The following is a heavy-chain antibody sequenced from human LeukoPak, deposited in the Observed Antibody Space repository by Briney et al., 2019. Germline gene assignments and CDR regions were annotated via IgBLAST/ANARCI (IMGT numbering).Heavy chain of an antibody. CDR2: IYYSGST. J-gene: IGHJ4*02. D-gene: IGHD6-6*01. V-gene: IGHV4-31*03. Sequence: SQTLSLTCTVSGGSISSGGYYWSWIRQHPGKGLEWIGYIYYSGSTYYNPSLKSRVTISVDTSKNQFSLKLSSVTAADTAVYYCARDSHGYSSSSHLGYWGREPWSPSPQ. CDR1: GGSISSGGYY. CDR3: ARDSHGYSSSSHLGY.